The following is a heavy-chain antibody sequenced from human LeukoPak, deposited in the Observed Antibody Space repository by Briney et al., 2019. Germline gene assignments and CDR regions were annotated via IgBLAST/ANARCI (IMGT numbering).Heavy chain of an antibody. CDR3: AKDRYSYAFEYSDS. Sequence: SGGSLRLSCAACGFTFSSYGMHWVRQAPGKGLEWVAVISNDGSKKYYADSVKGRFTISRDNSKNTLSLQVSSLRAEDTAVYYCAKDRYSYAFEYSDSWGQGTLVTVSS. CDR1: GFTFSSYG. J-gene: IGHJ4*02. CDR2: ISNDGSKK. D-gene: IGHD5-18*01. V-gene: IGHV3-30*18.